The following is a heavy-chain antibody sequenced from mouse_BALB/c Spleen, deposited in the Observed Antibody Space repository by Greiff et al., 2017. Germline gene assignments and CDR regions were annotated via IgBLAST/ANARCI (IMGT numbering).Heavy chain of an antibody. CDR3: ARIPLTGYYFDY. CDR2: ISSGSSTI. Sequence: EVMLVESGGGLVQPGGSRKLSCAASGFTFSSFGMHWVRQAPEKGLEWVAYISSGSSTIYYADTVKGRFTISGDNPKNTLFLQMTSLRSEDTAMYYCARIPLTGYYFDYWGQGTTLTVSS. D-gene: IGHD4-1*01. J-gene: IGHJ2*01. CDR1: GFTFSSFG. V-gene: IGHV5-17*02.